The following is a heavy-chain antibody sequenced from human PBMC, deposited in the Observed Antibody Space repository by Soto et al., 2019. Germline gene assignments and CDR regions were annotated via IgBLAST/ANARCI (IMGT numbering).Heavy chain of an antibody. J-gene: IGHJ6*01. CDR1: GFTFNHYA. Sequence: VQLLESGGGLVQPGGSLRLACTASGFTFNHYAMTWVRQAPGRGLEWVASVSGRGGSKKYADSVKGRFIISRDNSNSTLDLPMDSLGGEDTAVYYCANDSTVTTSLYFYYYGFDVWGQGTTVTVSS. V-gene: IGHV3-23*01. CDR3: ANDSTVTTSLYFYYYGFDV. CDR2: VSGRGGSK. D-gene: IGHD4-17*01.